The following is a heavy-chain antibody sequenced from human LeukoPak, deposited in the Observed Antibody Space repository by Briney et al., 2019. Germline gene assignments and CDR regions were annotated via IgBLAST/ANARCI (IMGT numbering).Heavy chain of an antibody. D-gene: IGHD5-18*01. Sequence: PSETLSLTCTVSGGSISNGDYYWTWIRQHPGKGLEWIGYIYYSGSTYYNPSLKSRVVISVDTSKNQFSLKLSSVTAADTAVYYCARAQRGYSYGPFDYWGQGTLVTVSS. J-gene: IGHJ4*02. CDR2: IYYSGST. CDR3: ARAQRGYSYGPFDY. V-gene: IGHV4-31*03. CDR1: GGSISNGDYY.